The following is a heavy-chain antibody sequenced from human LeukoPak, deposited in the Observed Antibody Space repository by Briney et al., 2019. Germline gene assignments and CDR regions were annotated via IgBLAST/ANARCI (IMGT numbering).Heavy chain of an antibody. V-gene: IGHV4-34*01. CDR1: GGSFSGYY. J-gene: IGHJ6*03. D-gene: IGHD6-6*01. CDR2: IYYSGTT. CDR3: ARDFSSSSTVYYYYYMDV. Sequence: KPSETLSLTCAVYGGSFSGYYWGWVRQPPGKGLEWIGTIYYSGTTYYNPSLKSRVTISIDTSKNHFSLKLSSVTAADTAIYYCARDFSSSSTVYYYYYMDVWGKGTTVTVSS.